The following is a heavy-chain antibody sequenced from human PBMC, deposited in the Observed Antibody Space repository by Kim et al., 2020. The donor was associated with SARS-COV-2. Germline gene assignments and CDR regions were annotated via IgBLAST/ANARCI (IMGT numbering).Heavy chain of an antibody. Sequence: SETLSLTCTVSGGSISSSSYYWGWIRQPPGKGLEWIGSIYYSGSTYYNPSLKSRVTISVDTSKNQFSLKLSSVTAADTAVYYCARRVFDFDYWGQGTLVTVSS. J-gene: IGHJ4*02. CDR1: GGSISSSSYY. CDR2: IYYSGST. V-gene: IGHV4-39*01. D-gene: IGHD3-3*01. CDR3: ARRVFDFDY.